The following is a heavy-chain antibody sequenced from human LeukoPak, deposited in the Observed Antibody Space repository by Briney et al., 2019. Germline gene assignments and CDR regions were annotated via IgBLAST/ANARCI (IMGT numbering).Heavy chain of an antibody. CDR3: ARAGVDTSGYYYQGFDY. CDR2: ISSNGNSV. CDR1: VFTFSEYY. J-gene: IGHJ4*02. D-gene: IGHD3-3*01. V-gene: IGHV3-11*04. Sequence: GGSLRLSCAASVFTFSEYYMGCIRQAPGRGLEWVSYISSNGNSVYYAASVKGRYTISRDNAKNSLYLQANSLTAEDTAVYYCARAGVDTSGYYYQGFDYWGQGTLVTVSS.